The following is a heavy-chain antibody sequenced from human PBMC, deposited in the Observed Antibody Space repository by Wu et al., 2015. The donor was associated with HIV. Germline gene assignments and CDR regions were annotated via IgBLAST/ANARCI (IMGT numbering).Heavy chain of an antibody. CDR1: GYAFKTYG. CDR3: VRDSTEDRPNWFDP. J-gene: IGHJ5*02. Sequence: QVQLVRSGAEVKKSGASLKVSCKASGYAFKTYGISWLRQAPGQGLEWMGWISGYNGNTNYAQNLQGRVTMTTDTSSSTVYMELRSLRSDDTAVYYCVRDSTEDRPNWFDPWGQGTLVIVXS. CDR2: ISGYNGNT. V-gene: IGHV1-18*01. D-gene: IGHD6-6*01.